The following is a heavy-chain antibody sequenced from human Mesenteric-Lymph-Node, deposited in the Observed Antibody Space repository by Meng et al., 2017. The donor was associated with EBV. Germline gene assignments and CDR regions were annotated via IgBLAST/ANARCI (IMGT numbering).Heavy chain of an antibody. D-gene: IGHD3-9*01. CDR2: INPNSGNT. CDR3: ARATYYDILTGDLNWFDP. Sequence: VQLVRSGAELKKPGTSVNVSCKASGYTFNSYDINWVRQATGQGLEWMGWINPNSGNTGYAQKLQGRVTMTRNTSISTVYMELRSLRSEDTAVYYCARATYYDILTGDLNWFDPWGQGTLVTVSS. V-gene: IGHV1-8*01. CDR1: GYTFNSYD. J-gene: IGHJ5*02.